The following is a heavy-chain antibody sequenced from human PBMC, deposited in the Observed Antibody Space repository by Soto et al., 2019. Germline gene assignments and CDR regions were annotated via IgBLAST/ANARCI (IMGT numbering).Heavy chain of an antibody. CDR2: ISNGGSNK. V-gene: IGHV3-30*03. D-gene: IGHD5-18*01. CDR3: ASEGYSYGLGY. Sequence: GGSLRLSCAASGFNFSSYSMNWVRQAPGKGLEWVAFISNGGSNKYYADSVKGRFTISRDNSKNTLYLQMNSLRAEDTAVYYCASEGYSYGLGYWGQGTLVTVSS. J-gene: IGHJ4*02. CDR1: GFNFSSYS.